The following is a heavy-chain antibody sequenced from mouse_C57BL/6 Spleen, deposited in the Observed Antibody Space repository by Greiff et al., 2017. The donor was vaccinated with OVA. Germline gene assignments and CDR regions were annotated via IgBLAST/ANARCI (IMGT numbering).Heavy chain of an antibody. CDR1: GFSLSTFGMG. V-gene: IGHV8-8*01. J-gene: IGHJ3*01. D-gene: IGHD1-1*01. CDR2: IWWDDDK. CDR3: ARGNYGSSPWFAY. Sequence: QVTLKESGPGILQPSQTLSLTCSFSGFSLSTFGMGVGWIRQPSGKGLEWLAHIWWDDDKYYNPALKRRLTLSKDTSKNQVFLKIANVDTADTATYYCARGNYGSSPWFAYWGQGTLVTVSA.